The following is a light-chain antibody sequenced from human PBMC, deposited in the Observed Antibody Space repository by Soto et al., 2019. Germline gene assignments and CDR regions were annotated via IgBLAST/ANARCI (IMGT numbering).Light chain of an antibody. J-gene: IGKJ1*01. CDR2: GTS. CDR1: QTISSTY. Sequence: PGERATLSCRASQTISSTYFAWYQQKPGQAPRLLIYGTSRRATGIPDRVIGSGSGTDFTLTISRLEPEDFAVYFCQQYGSSPWTFGQGTRVEIK. CDR3: QQYGSSPWT. V-gene: IGKV3-20*01.